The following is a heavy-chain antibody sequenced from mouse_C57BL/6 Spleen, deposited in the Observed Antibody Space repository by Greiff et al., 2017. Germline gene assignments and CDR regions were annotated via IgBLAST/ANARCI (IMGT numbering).Heavy chain of an antibody. Sequence: VQLKQSGPELVKPGASVKISCKASGYSFTDYNMNWVKQSNGKSLEWIGVINPNNGTTSYNQKFKGKATLTVDQSSSTAYMQLNSLTSEDSAVYCSETLYNDSSYLFDYWGQGTTLTVSS. D-gene: IGHD1-1*01. CDR2: INPNNGTT. V-gene: IGHV1-39*01. J-gene: IGHJ2*01. CDR1: GYSFTDYN. CDR3: ETLYNDSSYLFDY.